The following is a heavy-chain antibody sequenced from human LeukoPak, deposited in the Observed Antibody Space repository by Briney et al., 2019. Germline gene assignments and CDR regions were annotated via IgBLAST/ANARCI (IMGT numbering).Heavy chain of an antibody. CDR3: ARSTEYYYDSSGYYRIFDY. D-gene: IGHD3-22*01. CDR1: GGSISSYY. Sequence: SETLSLTCTVSGGSISSYYWSWIRQPPGKGLEWIGYIYYSGSTNYNPSLKSRVTISVDTSKNQFSLKLSSVTAADTAVYYCARSTEYYYDSSGYYRIFDYWGQETLVTVSS. CDR2: IYYSGST. V-gene: IGHV4-59*01. J-gene: IGHJ4*02.